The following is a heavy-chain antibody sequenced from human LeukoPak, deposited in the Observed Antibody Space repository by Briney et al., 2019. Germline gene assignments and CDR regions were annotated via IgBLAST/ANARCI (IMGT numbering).Heavy chain of an antibody. CDR2: LYSSATT. V-gene: IGHV3-53*01. J-gene: IGHJ6*03. CDR3: ARTYYYYYYMDV. CDR1: GFTVSSNY. Sequence: GGSLRLSCAASGFTVSSNYMTWVRQAPGKGLEWVSILYSSATTYYADSVTGRFTISRDNSKNTLYLQMNSLRAEDTAVYYCARTYYYYYYMDVWGKGTTVTVSS.